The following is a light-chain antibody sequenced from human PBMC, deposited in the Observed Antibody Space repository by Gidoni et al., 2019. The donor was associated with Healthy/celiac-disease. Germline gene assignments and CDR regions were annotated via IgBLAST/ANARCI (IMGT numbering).Light chain of an antibody. V-gene: IGKV1-27*01. Sequence: IQMTQSPSSLSASVGDRVTITCRASQGIRNYLAWYQQKPGKVPKLLIYAASTLQSGVPSRFSGSGSGTDFTLTISSLQPEDVATYYCQKYNSAPTFGGGTKVEIK. CDR3: QKYNSAPT. CDR2: AAS. J-gene: IGKJ4*01. CDR1: QGIRNY.